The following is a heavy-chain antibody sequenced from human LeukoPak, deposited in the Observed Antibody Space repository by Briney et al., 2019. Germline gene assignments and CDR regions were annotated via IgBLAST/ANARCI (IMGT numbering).Heavy chain of an antibody. CDR1: GGSFSGYY. D-gene: IGHD2-15*01. J-gene: IGHJ4*02. V-gene: IGHV4-34*01. Sequence: SGTLSLTCAVYGGSFSGYYWSWIRQPPGKGLEWIGEINHSGSTNYNPSLKSRVTISVDTSKNQFSLKLSSVTAADTAVYYCARDGVLYCSGGSCYPHFDYWGQGTLVTVSP. CDR2: INHSGST. CDR3: ARDGVLYCSGGSCYPHFDY.